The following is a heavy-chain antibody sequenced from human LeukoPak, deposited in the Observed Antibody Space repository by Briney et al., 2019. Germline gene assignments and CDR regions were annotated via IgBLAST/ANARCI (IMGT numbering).Heavy chain of an antibody. V-gene: IGHV3-33*01. D-gene: IGHD6-13*01. Sequence: GGSLRLSCAASGFTFSSYGMHWVRQAPGKGLEWVAVIWYDGSNKYYADSVKGRFTISRDNSKNTLYLQMNSLRAEDTAVYYCASTSSSWRFDYWGQGTLVTVSS. CDR1: GFTFSSYG. J-gene: IGHJ4*02. CDR2: IWYDGSNK. CDR3: ASTSSSWRFDY.